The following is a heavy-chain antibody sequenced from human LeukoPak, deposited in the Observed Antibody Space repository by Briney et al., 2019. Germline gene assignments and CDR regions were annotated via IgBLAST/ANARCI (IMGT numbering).Heavy chain of an antibody. V-gene: IGHV1-18*01. CDR3: ARETRIAAAGINWFDP. J-gene: IGHJ5*02. D-gene: IGHD6-13*01. CDR1: GYTFTSYG. CDR2: ISAYNGNT. Sequence: GASVKVSCKASGYTFTSYGISWVRQAPGQGLEWMGWISAYNGNTNYAQKLQGRVTMTTDTSTSTAYMELRSLRSDDTAVYYCARETRIAAAGINWFDPWGQGTLVTVSS.